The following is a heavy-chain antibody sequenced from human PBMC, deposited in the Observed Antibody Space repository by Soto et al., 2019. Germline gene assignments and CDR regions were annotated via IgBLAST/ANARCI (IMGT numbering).Heavy chain of an antibody. D-gene: IGHD1-20*01. CDR2: ISYDGSNK. CDR1: GFTFSSYA. CDR3: ARDGNWNPRDYYYYGMDV. V-gene: IGHV3-30-3*01. Sequence: GGSLRLSCAASGFTFSSYAMHWVRQAPGKGLKWVAVISYDGSNKYYADSVKGRFTISRDNSKNTLYLQMNSLRAEDTAVYYCARDGNWNPRDYYYYGMDVWGQGTTVTVSS. J-gene: IGHJ6*02.